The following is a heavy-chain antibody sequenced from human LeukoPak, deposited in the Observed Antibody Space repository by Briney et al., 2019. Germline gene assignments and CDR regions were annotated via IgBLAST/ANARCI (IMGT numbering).Heavy chain of an antibody. V-gene: IGHV4-61*02. Sequence: SETLSLTCTVSDGSISSGSYYWSWIRQPAGKGLEWIGRIYTSGSTNYNPSLKSRVTISVDTSKNQFSLKLGSVTAADTAVYYCARVTYYYDDWGQGTLVTVSS. J-gene: IGHJ4*02. CDR3: ARVTYYYDD. CDR1: DGSISSGSYY. CDR2: IYTSGST.